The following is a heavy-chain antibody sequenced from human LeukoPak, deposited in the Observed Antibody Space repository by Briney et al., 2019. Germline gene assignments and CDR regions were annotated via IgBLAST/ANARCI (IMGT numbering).Heavy chain of an antibody. CDR2: TYYRSKWYN. J-gene: IGHJ4*02. V-gene: IGHV6-1*01. CDR1: GKSVSSDSAA. Sequence: SQTISLTCAISGKSVSSDSAAWNWIRQSPSRGLEWMGRTYYRSKWYNDYAVSVKSRITINPDTSKNQFSLQLNSVTPEDTAVYYCARATAGYGGNSGFDYWGQGTLVTVSS. CDR3: ARATAGYGGNSGFDY. D-gene: IGHD4-23*01.